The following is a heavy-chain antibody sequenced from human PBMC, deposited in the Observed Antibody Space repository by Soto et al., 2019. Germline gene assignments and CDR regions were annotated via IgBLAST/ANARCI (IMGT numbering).Heavy chain of an antibody. V-gene: IGHV1-24*01. D-gene: IGHD3-3*01. CDR3: ATPTSMYYDFWSGYYTY. J-gene: IGHJ4*02. CDR1: GYTLTELS. Sequence: ASVKVSCKVSGYTLTELSMHWVRQAPGKGLEWMGGFDPEDGETIYAQKFQGRVTMTEDTSTDTAYMELSSLRSEDTAVYYCATPTSMYYDFWSGYYTYWGQGTLVTVSS. CDR2: FDPEDGET.